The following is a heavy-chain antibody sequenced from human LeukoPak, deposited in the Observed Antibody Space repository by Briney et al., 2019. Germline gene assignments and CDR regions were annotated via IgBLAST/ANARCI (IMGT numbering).Heavy chain of an antibody. Sequence: GGSLRLSCSASGFTFTSHVMHWIRQAPGKGLQYVSGISMNVQTTYYAGSVKGRFTISRDSSKNTVYLQMNSLTAEDTAVYYCVREGLERRTNFDYWGQGTLVSVSS. D-gene: IGHD1-1*01. CDR2: ISMNVQTT. V-gene: IGHV3-64D*06. CDR1: GFTFTSHV. CDR3: VREGLERRTNFDY. J-gene: IGHJ4*02.